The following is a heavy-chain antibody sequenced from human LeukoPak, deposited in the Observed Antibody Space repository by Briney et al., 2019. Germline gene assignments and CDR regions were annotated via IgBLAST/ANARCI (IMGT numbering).Heavy chain of an antibody. J-gene: IGHJ4*02. Sequence: PSETLSLTCAVYGGSFSGYYWSWIRQPPGKGLEWIGEINHSGSTNYNPSLKSRVTISVDTSKHQFSLKLSSVTAADTAVYYCARARRGLQRIFDYWGQGTLVTVSS. V-gene: IGHV4-34*01. CDR2: INHSGST. CDR1: GGSFSGYY. CDR3: ARARRGLQRIFDY. D-gene: IGHD1-1*01.